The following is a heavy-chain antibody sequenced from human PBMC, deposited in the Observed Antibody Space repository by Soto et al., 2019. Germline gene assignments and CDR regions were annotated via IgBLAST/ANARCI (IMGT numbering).Heavy chain of an antibody. J-gene: IGHJ6*04. D-gene: IGHD1-7*01. CDR3: VRMFNLNYGEMDV. Sequence: QVHLQESGPGLVTSSETLSLTCTVSGGSISPFYWSWIRQPPGKGLEWIGYIFHSGGTNYNPALKRRVSISVDTSMNQISLTLSSVTSADTAVYYCVRMFNLNYGEMDVWGKGTTVNVSS. CDR2: IFHSGGT. CDR1: GGSISPFY. V-gene: IGHV4-59*01.